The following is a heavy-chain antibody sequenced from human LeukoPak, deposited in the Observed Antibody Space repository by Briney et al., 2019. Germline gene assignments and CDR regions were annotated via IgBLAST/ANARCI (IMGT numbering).Heavy chain of an antibody. CDR3: ARGLTWFED. J-gene: IGHJ5*02. Sequence: SETLSLTCTVSGGSISSSSYYWGWIRQPPGKGLEWIGSIYYSGSTYYNPSLKSRVTISVDTSKNQFSLKLSSVTAADTAVYYCARGLTWFEDWGQGTLVTVSS. D-gene: IGHD3-9*01. CDR2: IYYSGST. V-gene: IGHV4-39*01. CDR1: GGSISSSSYY.